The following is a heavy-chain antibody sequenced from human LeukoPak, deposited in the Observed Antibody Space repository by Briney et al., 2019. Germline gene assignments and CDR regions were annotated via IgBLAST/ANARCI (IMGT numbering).Heavy chain of an antibody. CDR1: GYSFTSYW. CDR2: IYPGDSDT. V-gene: IGHV5-51*01. J-gene: IGHJ6*04. D-gene: IGHD1-7*01. CDR3: ARLGLGNSQDFQTRMDV. Sequence: GESLKISCKGSGYSFTSYWIGWVRQMPGKGLEWMGIIYPGDSDTRYSPSFQGQVTISADKSISTAYLQWSSLKASDTAMYYCARLGLGNSQDFQTRMDVWGKGTTVTVSS.